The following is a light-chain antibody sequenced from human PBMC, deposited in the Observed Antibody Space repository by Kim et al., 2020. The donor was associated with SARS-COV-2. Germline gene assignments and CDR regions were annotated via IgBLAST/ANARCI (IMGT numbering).Light chain of an antibody. CDR1: HSVSSRY. J-gene: IGKJ2*01. CDR3: QQYGTLPYT. Sequence: LSAGERVTLSCRASHSVSSRYLAWYQLKPGQAPRLLIFGASNWATGVPDRFSGSGSGTDFTLTITSLEPEDVAVYYCQQYGTLPYTFGQGNKLEI. CDR2: GAS. V-gene: IGKV3-20*01.